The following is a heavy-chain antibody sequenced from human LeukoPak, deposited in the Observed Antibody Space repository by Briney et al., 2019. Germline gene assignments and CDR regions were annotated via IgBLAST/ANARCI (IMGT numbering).Heavy chain of an antibody. D-gene: IGHD3-3*01. CDR3: AKVSPIFGVVIGSTHYFDY. V-gene: IGHV3-23*01. Sequence: GGSLRLSCVASGFTFSSYAMSWVRQAPGKGLEWVSAISGSGGSTYYADSVKGRFTISRDNSKNTLYLQMNSLRAEDTAVYYCAKVSPIFGVVIGSTHYFDYWGQGTLVTVSS. J-gene: IGHJ4*02. CDR1: GFTFSSYA. CDR2: ISGSGGST.